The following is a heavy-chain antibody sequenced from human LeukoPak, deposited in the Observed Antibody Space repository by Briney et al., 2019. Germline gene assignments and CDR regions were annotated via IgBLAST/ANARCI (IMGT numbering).Heavy chain of an antibody. Sequence: PGGSLRLSCAASGFTFSSNGMHWVRQAPGKGLEWVAVISYDGSNKYYADSVKGRFTISRDNSKNTLYLQMNSLRAEDTAVYYCARAREYQLPGTLLFDYWGQGTLVTVSS. CDR1: GFTFSSNG. D-gene: IGHD2-2*01. J-gene: IGHJ4*02. CDR2: ISYDGSNK. V-gene: IGHV3-30*03. CDR3: ARAREYQLPGTLLFDY.